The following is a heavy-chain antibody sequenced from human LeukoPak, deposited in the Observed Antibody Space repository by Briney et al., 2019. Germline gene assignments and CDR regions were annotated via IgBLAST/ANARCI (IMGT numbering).Heavy chain of an antibody. J-gene: IGHJ4*02. Sequence: ASVKVSCKASGYTFTDYYMHWVRQAPGQGLEWMGIINPSGGSTSYAQKFQGRVTMTRDTSTSTVYMELSSLRSEDTAMYYCARDFALTTTPGDYWGQGTLVTVSS. CDR2: INPSGGST. CDR3: ARDFALTTTPGDY. CDR1: GYTFTDYY. V-gene: IGHV1-46*01. D-gene: IGHD3-22*01.